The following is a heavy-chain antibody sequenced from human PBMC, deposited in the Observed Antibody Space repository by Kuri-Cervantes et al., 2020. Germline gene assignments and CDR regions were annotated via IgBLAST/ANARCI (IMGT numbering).Heavy chain of an antibody. J-gene: IGHJ5*02. CDR2: IYYSGST. CDR1: GGSISSYY. V-gene: IGHV4-59*12. Sequence: GSLRLSCTVSGGSISSYYWSWIRQPPGKGLEWIGYIYYSGSTYYNPSLKSRVTISVDKSKNQFSLKLSSVTAADTAVYYCASETGVNWFDPWGQGTLVTVSS. CDR3: ASETGVNWFDP.